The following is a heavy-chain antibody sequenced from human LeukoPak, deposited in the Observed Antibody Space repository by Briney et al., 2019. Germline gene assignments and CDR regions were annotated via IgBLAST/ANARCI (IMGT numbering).Heavy chain of an antibody. D-gene: IGHD3-10*01. Sequence: PGGSLRLSCAAYGFTFSSYGMHWVRQAPGKGLEWVAFIRYDGSNKYYADSVKGRFTISRDNSKNTLYLQMNSLRAEDTAVYYCAKAIGEEGPIDYWGQGTLATVSS. CDR1: GFTFSSYG. CDR3: AKAIGEEGPIDY. CDR2: IRYDGSNK. V-gene: IGHV3-30*02. J-gene: IGHJ4*02.